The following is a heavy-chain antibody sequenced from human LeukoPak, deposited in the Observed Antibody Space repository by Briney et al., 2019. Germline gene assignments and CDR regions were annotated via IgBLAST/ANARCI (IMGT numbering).Heavy chain of an antibody. CDR2: IYYSGST. CDR3: ARQRRSVVAATGYYFDY. Sequence: SETLSLTCTVSGGSISSSSYYWGWIRQPPGKGLEWIGSIYYSGSTYYNPSLKSRVTISVDTSKNQFSLKLSPVTAADTAVYYCARQRRSVVAATGYYFDYWGQGTLVTVSS. CDR1: GGSISSSSYY. V-gene: IGHV4-39*01. D-gene: IGHD2-15*01. J-gene: IGHJ4*02.